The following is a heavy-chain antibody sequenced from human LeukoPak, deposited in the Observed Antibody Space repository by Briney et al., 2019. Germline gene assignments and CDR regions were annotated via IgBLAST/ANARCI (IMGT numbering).Heavy chain of an antibody. CDR3: ARVPRGDYFDY. D-gene: IGHD3-10*01. V-gene: IGHV4-59*01. CDR1: TGSINNYY. CDR2: IYYSGTT. Sequence: SETLSLTCTVSTGSINNYYWSWIRQPPGKGLEWIGYIYYSGTTYYNPSLKSRVTISVDTSKNQFSLKLNSVTAADTAVYYCARVPRGDYFDYWGQGTLVTVSP. J-gene: IGHJ4*02.